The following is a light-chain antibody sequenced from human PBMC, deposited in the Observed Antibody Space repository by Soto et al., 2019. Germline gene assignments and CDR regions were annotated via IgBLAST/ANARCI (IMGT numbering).Light chain of an antibody. CDR2: EVS. CDR3: SSYAGSNNLFV. V-gene: IGLV2-8*01. J-gene: IGLJ1*01. Sequence: LTQPPSASGSPGQSVTISCTGTSSDVGGYSYVSWYQQHPGKAPKLMIYEVSKRPSGVPDRFSGSKSGNTASLTVSGLQAEDEADYYCSSYAGSNNLFVFGTGTKVTVL. CDR1: SSDVGGYSY.